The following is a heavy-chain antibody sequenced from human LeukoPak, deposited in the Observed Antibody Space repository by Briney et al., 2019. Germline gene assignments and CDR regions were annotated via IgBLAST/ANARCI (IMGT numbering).Heavy chain of an antibody. CDR1: GGSISGFF. J-gene: IGHJ4*02. D-gene: IGHD6-19*01. CDR3: ARVATPDVSSPLDF. V-gene: IGHV4-4*07. CDR2: IFSSGGA. Sequence: KPSETLSLTCAVSGGSISGFFWTWIRQPAGQGPQYIGRIFSSGGANYNPSLPGRVALSVDTSRNLFSLTLTSVTAADTAVYFCARVATPDVSSPLDFWGQGILVTVSS.